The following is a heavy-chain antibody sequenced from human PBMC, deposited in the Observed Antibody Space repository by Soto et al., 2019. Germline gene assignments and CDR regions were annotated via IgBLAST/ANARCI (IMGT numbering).Heavy chain of an antibody. CDR3: ARVPDR. CDR2: IYYSGNT. D-gene: IGHD2-2*01. V-gene: IGHV4-39*07. Sequence: PSETLSLTCTVSGASVNNDYWGWIRQPPGKGLEWIGNIYYSGNTYYNPSLKSRVTISIDRSKNQFSLKLSSVTAADTAVYYCARVPDRWGQGTLVTVSS. J-gene: IGHJ5*02. CDR1: GASVNNDY.